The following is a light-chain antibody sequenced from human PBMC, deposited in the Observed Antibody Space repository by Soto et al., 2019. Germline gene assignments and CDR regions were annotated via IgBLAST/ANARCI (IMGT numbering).Light chain of an antibody. CDR1: QSFRGL. CDR2: DAY. V-gene: IGKV3-11*01. Sequence: EVVLTQSPVTLSLSPGDRATLSCRASQSFRGLLAWYQQKPGQAPRLLIYDAYKRATGIPPRFSGSGSGTDLTLTISGLAAEESAIYYCQQCNKTPITFGHGKPLQIK. J-gene: IGKJ5*01. CDR3: QQCNKTPIT.